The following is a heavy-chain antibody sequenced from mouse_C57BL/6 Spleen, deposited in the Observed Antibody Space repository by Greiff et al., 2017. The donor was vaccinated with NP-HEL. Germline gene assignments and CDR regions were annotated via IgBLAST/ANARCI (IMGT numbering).Heavy chain of an antibody. J-gene: IGHJ4*01. CDR3: ARVPVHYGNSYRYAMDY. CDR1: GYTFTGYW. V-gene: IGHV1-9*01. CDR2: ILPGSGST. Sequence: QVQLQQSGAELMKPGASVKLSCKATGYTFTGYWIEWVKQRPGHGLEWIGEILPGSGSTNYNEKFKGKATFTADTSSNTAYMQLSSLTTEDSAIYYCARVPVHYGNSYRYAMDYWGQGTSVTVSS. D-gene: IGHD1-1*01.